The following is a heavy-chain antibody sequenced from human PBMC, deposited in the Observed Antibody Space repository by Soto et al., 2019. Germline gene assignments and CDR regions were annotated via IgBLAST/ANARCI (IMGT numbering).Heavy chain of an antibody. J-gene: IGHJ6*02. CDR2: ISNSANSI. CDR1: GFTFSHYD. Sequence: EVQLVQSGGGLVQPGGSLRLSCAASGFTFSHYDMIWVRQAPGKGLEWLSFISNSANSIYYADSVRGRFTISRDNAKNSLFLQVSSLRAEDTAVYYCAGLRGSQTVPYHNFAMDVWGQGTTVTVSS. D-gene: IGHD3-10*01. V-gene: IGHV3-48*03. CDR3: AGLRGSQTVPYHNFAMDV.